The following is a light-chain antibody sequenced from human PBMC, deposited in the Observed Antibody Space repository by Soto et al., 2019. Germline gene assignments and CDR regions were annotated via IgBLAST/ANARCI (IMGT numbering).Light chain of an antibody. V-gene: IGKV3-15*01. J-gene: IGKJ2*01. CDR2: DAS. CDR1: QSISRS. CDR3: HQYNSWPPGT. Sequence: EIVLTQSPAILSVSPGERATLSCRASQSISRSLAWYQQKPGQAPRLLIPDASTRATGIPARFSGSGSRTEFTLTLRRLQSEDFALYYLHQYNSWPPGTFGQGTKVEIK.